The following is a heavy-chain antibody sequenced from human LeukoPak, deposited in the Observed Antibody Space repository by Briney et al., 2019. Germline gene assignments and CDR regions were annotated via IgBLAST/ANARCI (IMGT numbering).Heavy chain of an antibody. J-gene: IGHJ4*02. CDR2: IKSKTDGGTT. D-gene: IGHD3-3*01. CDR1: GFTFSNAW. Sequence: GGSLRLSCAASGFTFSNAWMSWVRQAPGKGLEWVGCIKSKTDGGTTDYAAPVKGRFTISRDDSKNTLYLQMNSLKTEDTAVYYCTTGTYDFWSGYYFDYWGQGTLVTVSS. V-gene: IGHV3-15*01. CDR3: TTGTYDFWSGYYFDY.